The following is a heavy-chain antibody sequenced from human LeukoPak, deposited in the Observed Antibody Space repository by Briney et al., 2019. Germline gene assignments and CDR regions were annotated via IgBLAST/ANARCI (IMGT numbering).Heavy chain of an antibody. CDR3: AKISLVEYYDFWSGYYFDY. V-gene: IGHV3-23*01. Sequence: PGGSLRLSCAASGFTFSSYAMSWVRQAPGKGLEWVSAISGSGGSTYYADSVKGRFTISRDNSKNTLYLQMNSLRAEDTAVYYCAKISLVEYYDFWSGYYFDYWGQGTLVTVSS. CDR2: ISGSGGST. D-gene: IGHD3-3*01. J-gene: IGHJ4*02. CDR1: GFTFSSYA.